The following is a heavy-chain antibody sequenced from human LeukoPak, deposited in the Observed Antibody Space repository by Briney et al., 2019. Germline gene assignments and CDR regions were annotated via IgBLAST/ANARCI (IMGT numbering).Heavy chain of an antibody. V-gene: IGHV4-38-2*02. D-gene: IGHD4-17*01. CDR2: IYHSGST. Sequence: SETLSLTCTVSGYSISSGYYWGWIRQPPGKGLEWIGSIYHSGSTYYNPSLKSRVTISVDTSKNQFSLKLSSVTAADTAVYYCARDDGDYLFDYWGQGTLVTVSS. CDR1: GYSISSGYY. J-gene: IGHJ4*02. CDR3: ARDDGDYLFDY.